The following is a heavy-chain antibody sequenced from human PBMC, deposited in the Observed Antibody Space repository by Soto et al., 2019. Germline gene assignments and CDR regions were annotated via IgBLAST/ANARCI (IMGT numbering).Heavy chain of an antibody. Sequence: QVQLVESGGGVVQPGRSLRLSCAASGFTFSSYAMHWVRQAPGKGLEWVAVISYDGSNKYYADSVKGRFTISRDNSKKTLYLQMNSLRAEDTAVYYCARRLLATYYYYGMDVWGQGTTVTVSS. CDR2: ISYDGSNK. D-gene: IGHD5-18*01. CDR1: GFTFSSYA. V-gene: IGHV3-30-3*01. J-gene: IGHJ6*02. CDR3: ARRLLATYYYYGMDV.